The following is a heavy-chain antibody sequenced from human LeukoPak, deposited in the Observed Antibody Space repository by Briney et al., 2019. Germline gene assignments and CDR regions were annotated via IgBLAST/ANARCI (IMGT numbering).Heavy chain of an antibody. D-gene: IGHD3-9*01. CDR3: ARDPLRYFDWLYPKETRTNNWLDP. J-gene: IGHJ5*02. V-gene: IGHV3-9*01. CDR2: ISWNSGSI. CDR1: GFTFDDYA. Sequence: GGSLRLSCAASGFTFDDYAMHWVRQAPGKGLEWVSGISWNSGSIGYADSVKGRFTISRDNAKNSLYLQMNSLRAEDTAVYYCARDPLRYFDWLYPKETRTNNWLDPWGQGTLVTVSS.